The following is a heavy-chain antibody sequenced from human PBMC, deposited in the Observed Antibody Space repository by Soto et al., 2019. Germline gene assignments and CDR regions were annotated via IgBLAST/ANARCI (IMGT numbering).Heavy chain of an antibody. V-gene: IGHV4-59*01. CDR2: FYYRGST. J-gene: IGHJ5*02. CDR3: ARAGQDHYDSSGSHYASDP. CDR1: GGSISSYY. D-gene: IGHD3-22*01. Sequence: SAPLSLTWTGSGGSISSYYWSWIRQPQGKGLEWIGYFYYRGSTNYNPSLKSRVTISVDTSKNQFSPKLSSVTAADTAVYYCARAGQDHYDSSGSHYASDPWGQGTRVTVAS.